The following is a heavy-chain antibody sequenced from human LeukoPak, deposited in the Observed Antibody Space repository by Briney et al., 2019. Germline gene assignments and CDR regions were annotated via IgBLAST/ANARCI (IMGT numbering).Heavy chain of an antibody. D-gene: IGHD3-22*01. Sequence: PGGSLRLSCAASGFTFNNYDMSWVRQAPGKGLAWVSTISSSGSSTYYADSVKGRFTISRDNSKNTPYLQMNSLRAEATAVYYCAKVPVVVITRGEYHFDYWGQGTLVTVSS. CDR2: ISSSGSST. J-gene: IGHJ4*02. V-gene: IGHV3-23*01. CDR3: AKVPVVVITRGEYHFDY. CDR1: GFTFNNYD.